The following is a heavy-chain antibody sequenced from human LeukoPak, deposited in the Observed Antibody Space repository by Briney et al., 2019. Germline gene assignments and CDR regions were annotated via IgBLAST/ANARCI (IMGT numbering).Heavy chain of an antibody. CDR1: GGSFSPYY. CDR3: ARVYDTSDYYFAFDI. CDR2: IHSRVGT. D-gene: IGHD3-22*01. Sequence: SETLSLTCTVSGGSFSPYYWGWIRQPPGKGLEWIGHIHSRVGTNYNPSIKSRVTISVDTSKNQFSLTLSSVTAADTAVYYCARVYDTSDYYFAFDIWGQGTKVTVSS. V-gene: IGHV4-59*08. J-gene: IGHJ3*02.